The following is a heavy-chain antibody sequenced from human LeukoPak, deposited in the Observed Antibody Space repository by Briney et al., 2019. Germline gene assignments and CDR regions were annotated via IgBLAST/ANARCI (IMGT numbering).Heavy chain of an antibody. CDR1: EFTVDTYY. CDR3: ARESPMVGDKYYGMDV. CDR2: IYRGGSK. J-gene: IGHJ6*02. V-gene: IGHV3-66*01. D-gene: IGHD3-10*02. Sequence: PGGSLRLSCAVSEFTVDTYYMHWVRQAPGKGPEWVSVIYRGGSKYYADSVKGRFIISRDNSKNAVELLLNSLRAEDTAVYYCARESPMVGDKYYGMDVWGQGTTVTVSS.